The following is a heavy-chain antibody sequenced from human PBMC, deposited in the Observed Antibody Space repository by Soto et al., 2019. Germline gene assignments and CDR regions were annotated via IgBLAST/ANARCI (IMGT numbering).Heavy chain of an antibody. V-gene: IGHV4-34*01. D-gene: IGHD6-13*01. J-gene: IGHJ4*02. CDR1: GGSFSGYY. CDR3: TRHEGGAAADRPLDY. CDR2: INHSGST. Sequence: TSETLSLTCAVYGGSFSGYYWSWIRQPPGKGLEWIGEINHSGSTHNTPSLKSRVTMSVDTYTNQFSLKLNSVTAADTAVYYCTRHEGGAAADRPLDYWGQGTLVTVSS.